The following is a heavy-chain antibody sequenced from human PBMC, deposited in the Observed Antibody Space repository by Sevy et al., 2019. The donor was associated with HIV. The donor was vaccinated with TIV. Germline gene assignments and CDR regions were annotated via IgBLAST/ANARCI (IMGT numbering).Heavy chain of an antibody. CDR3: AKGLRYKFYGDGNYYYYYGMDV. V-gene: IGHV3-23*01. Sequence: GGSLRLSCAASGYIFSSYTMTWVRQAPGKGLEWVSGITGSGGNTYYADSVKGRFTISRDNSKSTLYLQMNNLRAEDTAVYYCAKGLRYKFYGDGNYYYYYGMDVWGQGTTVTVSS. CDR2: ITGSGGNT. J-gene: IGHJ6*02. CDR1: GYIFSSYT. D-gene: IGHD3-16*02.